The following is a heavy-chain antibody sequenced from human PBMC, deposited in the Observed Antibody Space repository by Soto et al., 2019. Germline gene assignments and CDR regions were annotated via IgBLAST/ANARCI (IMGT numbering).Heavy chain of an antibody. CDR1: GYPFTAHL. CDR2: INPDGGAT. J-gene: IGHJ4*02. D-gene: IGHD2-15*01. Sequence: ASVKVSCKASGYPFTAHLIHWVRQAPGPGLEWMGWINPDGGATNYAPKFQGRVTMTRDTSISTAYMDLNRLTSDDTAVYYCVREPTAGAYSIDYWGPGALVTVSS. CDR3: VREPTAGAYSIDY. V-gene: IGHV1-2*02.